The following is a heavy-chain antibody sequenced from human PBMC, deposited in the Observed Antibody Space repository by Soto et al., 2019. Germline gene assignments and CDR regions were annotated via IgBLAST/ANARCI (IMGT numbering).Heavy chain of an antibody. Sequence: SETLSLTCAVYGGSFSGYYWSWIRQPPGKGLEWIGEINHSGSTNYNPSLKSRVTISVDTSKNQFSLKLSSVTAADTAVYYCARGRITIFGVVIVYYGMDVWGQGTTVT. CDR2: INHSGST. J-gene: IGHJ6*02. CDR1: GGSFSGYY. D-gene: IGHD3-3*01. V-gene: IGHV4-34*01. CDR3: ARGRITIFGVVIVYYGMDV.